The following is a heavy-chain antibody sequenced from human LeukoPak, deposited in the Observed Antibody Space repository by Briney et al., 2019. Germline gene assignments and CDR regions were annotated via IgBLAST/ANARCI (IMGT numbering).Heavy chain of an antibody. CDR1: GGSISSSSYY. CDR2: IYYSGST. D-gene: IGHD1-26*01. Sequence: PSETLSLTCTVSGGSISSSSYYWGWIRQPPGKGLEWIGSIYYSGSTYYNPSLKSRVTMSVDTSKNQFSLKLSSVTAADTAVYYCARDLLHPRGTDNWFDPWGQGTLVTVSS. J-gene: IGHJ5*02. CDR3: ARDLLHPRGTDNWFDP. V-gene: IGHV4-39*07.